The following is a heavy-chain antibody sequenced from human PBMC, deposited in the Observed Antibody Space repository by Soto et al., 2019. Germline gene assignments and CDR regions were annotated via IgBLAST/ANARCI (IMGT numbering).Heavy chain of an antibody. D-gene: IGHD6-13*01. J-gene: IGHJ6*02. CDR1: GFTFSTYA. CDR2: ISGTGDNT. CDR3: AKDAYSSIPNFYYGMNV. Sequence: PGGSLRLSCAASGFTFSTYAMNWVRQAPGKGLEWVSVISGTGDNTYYADSVKGRFTISRDNSKNTLYLEMNSLRADDTAVYYCAKDAYSSIPNFYYGMNVWGQGTTVTVS. V-gene: IGHV3-23*01.